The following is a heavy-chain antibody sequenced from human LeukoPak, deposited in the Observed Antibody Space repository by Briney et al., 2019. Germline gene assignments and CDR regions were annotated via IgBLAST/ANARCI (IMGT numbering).Heavy chain of an antibody. J-gene: IGHJ5*02. V-gene: IGHV4-39*07. Sequence: PSETLSLTCTVSGGSIRSSSYYWGWIRQPPGKGLEWIGSIYYSGSTSYNPSLKSRVTISLDTSKNQFSLKMSSVTAADTAVYYCVRDHAGLVPQYNWFDPWGRGTLVTVSS. CDR3: VRDHAGLVPQYNWFDP. CDR1: GGSIRSSSYY. D-gene: IGHD3/OR15-3a*01. CDR2: IYYSGST.